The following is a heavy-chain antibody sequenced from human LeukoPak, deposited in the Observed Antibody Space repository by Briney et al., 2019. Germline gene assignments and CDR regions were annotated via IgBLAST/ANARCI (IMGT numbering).Heavy chain of an antibody. CDR2: IYYSGST. Sequence: SETLSLTCPVSGGSISSGGYYWSWIRQHPGKGLEWIGYIYYSGSTYYNPSLKSRVAISVDTSKNQFSLKLSSVTAADTAVYYCARFQPPWSGYYDSSGYYYAAQFDYWGQGTLVTVSS. CDR1: GGSISSGGYY. J-gene: IGHJ4*02. CDR3: ARFQPPWSGYYDSSGYYYAAQFDY. V-gene: IGHV4-31*03. D-gene: IGHD3-22*01.